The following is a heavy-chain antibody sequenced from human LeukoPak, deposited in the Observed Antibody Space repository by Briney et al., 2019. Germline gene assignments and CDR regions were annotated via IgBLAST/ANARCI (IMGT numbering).Heavy chain of an antibody. CDR3: ARENRYCSSTSCSYYYYMDV. D-gene: IGHD2-2*01. Sequence: SESLSLTCTVSGGSISSYYWSWIRQPPGKGLEWIGYIYYSGSTNYNPSLKSRVTISVDTSKNQFSLKLSSVTAADTAVYYCARENRYCSSTSCSYYYYMDVWGKGTTVTVPS. CDR1: GGSISSYY. J-gene: IGHJ6*03. V-gene: IGHV4-59*01. CDR2: IYYSGST.